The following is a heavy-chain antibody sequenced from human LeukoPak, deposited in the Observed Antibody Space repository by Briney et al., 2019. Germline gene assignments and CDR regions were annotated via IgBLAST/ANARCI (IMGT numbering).Heavy chain of an antibody. J-gene: IGHJ3*02. Sequence: TGGSLRLSCAASGFTVSSNYMSWVRQAPGKGLEWVSVIYSGGSTYYADSVKGRFTISRDNSKNTLYLQMNSLRAEDTAVYYCARDVVVVPAAIVPAFDIWGQGTMVTVSS. CDR1: GFTVSSNY. V-gene: IGHV3-53*01. CDR3: ARDVVVVPAAIVPAFDI. D-gene: IGHD2-2*02. CDR2: IYSGGST.